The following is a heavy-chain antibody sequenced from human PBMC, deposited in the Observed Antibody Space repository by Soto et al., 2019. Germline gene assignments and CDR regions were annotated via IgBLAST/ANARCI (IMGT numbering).Heavy chain of an antibody. CDR1: GFTFSSSS. CDR3: ATIGDVTFHY. V-gene: IGHV3-48*04. CDR2: ISSSSSTI. J-gene: IGHJ4*02. Sequence: SGFTFSSSSMNWVRQAPGKGLEWVSYISSSSSTIYYADSVEGRFTISRDNAKSSLYLQMDSLRVEDTAVYYCATIGDVTFHYWGQGTPVTVSS. D-gene: IGHD4-4*01.